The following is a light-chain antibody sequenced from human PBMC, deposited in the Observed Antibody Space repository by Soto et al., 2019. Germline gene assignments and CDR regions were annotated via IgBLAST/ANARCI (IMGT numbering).Light chain of an antibody. Sequence: EIVLKQSPATLSLSPGERATLSCRASQSVRSYLAWYQQKPGQAPRLLIYDASNRATGIPARFSGSGSGTDFTLTISSLEPEDFAVYYCQQRNSWPPLTFGGGTKVEIK. V-gene: IGKV3-11*01. CDR2: DAS. J-gene: IGKJ4*01. CDR3: QQRNSWPPLT. CDR1: QSVRSY.